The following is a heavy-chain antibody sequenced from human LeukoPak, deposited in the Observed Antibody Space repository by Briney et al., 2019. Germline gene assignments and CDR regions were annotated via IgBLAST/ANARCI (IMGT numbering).Heavy chain of an antibody. V-gene: IGHV4-59*08. D-gene: IGHD5-18*01. Sequence: TSETLSLTCTVSGGSISDNYWSWIRQPPGKGLEWIGYAYYSGHTNYNSSLKSRVTMSLDTSKSQFSLRLSSVTAADTAVYYCARAGRGYSYVQQYYFDYWGQGTLVTVSS. CDR3: ARAGRGYSYVQQYYFDY. J-gene: IGHJ4*02. CDR2: AYYSGHT. CDR1: GGSISDNY.